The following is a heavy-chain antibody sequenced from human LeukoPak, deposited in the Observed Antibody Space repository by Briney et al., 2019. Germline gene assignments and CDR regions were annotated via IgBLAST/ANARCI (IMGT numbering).Heavy chain of an antibody. V-gene: IGHV3-23*01. CDR2: ISGSTSNT. CDR1: GFTFSSHA. D-gene: IGHD2-2*01. CDR3: AKRRCSSTSCTFDN. Sequence: PGGSLRLSCAASGFTFSSHAMTWVRQAPGKELEWVSGISGSTSNTYYADSVKGRFTISRDNSKSTLYLQMNSLRVEDTAVYFCAKRRCSSTSCTFDNWGQGTLATVSS. J-gene: IGHJ4*02.